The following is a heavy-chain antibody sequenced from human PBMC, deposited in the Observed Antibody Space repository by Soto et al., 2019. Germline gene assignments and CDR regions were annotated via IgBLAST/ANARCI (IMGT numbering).Heavy chain of an antibody. J-gene: IGHJ5*02. D-gene: IGHD3-16*01. V-gene: IGHV4-39*01. CDR3: AKKATFWGPWA. CDR1: GDSTTSSDWY. Sequence: PSETLSLTCTVSGDSTTSSDWYWGWIRQPPGKGLEWIASIYYSGSTYYYNPSLKSRVTISLDTSKKQLSLKLTSVTAADTAVYHCAKKATFWGPWAWGQGTLVTVSS. CDR2: IYYSGSTY.